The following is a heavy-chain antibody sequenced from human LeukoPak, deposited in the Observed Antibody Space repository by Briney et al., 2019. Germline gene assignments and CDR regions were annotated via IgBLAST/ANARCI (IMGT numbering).Heavy chain of an antibody. V-gene: IGHV3-30-3*02. CDR1: GFTFSSYA. CDR2: ISYDGSNK. D-gene: IGHD1-26*01. CDR3: AKPPSLATSDY. J-gene: IGHJ4*02. Sequence: GRSLRLSCAASGFTFSSYAMHWVRQAPGKGLEWVAVISYDGSNKYYADSVKGRFTISRDNSKNTLYLQMNSLRAEDTAVYYCAKPPSLATSDYWGQGTLVTVSS.